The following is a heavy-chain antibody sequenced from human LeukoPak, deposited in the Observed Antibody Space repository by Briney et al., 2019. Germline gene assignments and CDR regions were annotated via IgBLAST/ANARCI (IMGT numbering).Heavy chain of an antibody. D-gene: IGHD3-22*01. J-gene: IGHJ6*03. CDR3: ARAMIVVLPSYMDV. Sequence: ETGGSLRLSCAASGFIFSNYWMSWVRQAPGKGLEWVASIKQDGGEKYYVDSVKGRFTISRDNAKNSLYLQMNSLRAEDTTIYYCARAMIVVLPSYMDVWGEGTTVTVSS. V-gene: IGHV3-7*01. CDR2: IKQDGGEK. CDR1: GFIFSNYW.